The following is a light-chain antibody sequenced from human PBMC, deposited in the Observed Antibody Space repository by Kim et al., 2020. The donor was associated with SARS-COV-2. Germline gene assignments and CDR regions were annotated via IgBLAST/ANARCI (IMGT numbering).Light chain of an antibody. V-gene: IGLV1-40*01. Sequence: RITISCTGSSSNIGDDSDVHWYQVTPGTAPKLLIYKNTHRPSGIPDRFSGSKSDTSASLVITGLQPDDEGDYFCQSSDSDLSGWVFGGGTQLTVL. J-gene: IGLJ3*02. CDR3: QSSDSDLSGWV. CDR1: SSNIGDDSD. CDR2: KNT.